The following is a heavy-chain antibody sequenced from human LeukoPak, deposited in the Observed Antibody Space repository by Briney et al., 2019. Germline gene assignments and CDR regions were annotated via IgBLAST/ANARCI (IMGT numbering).Heavy chain of an antibody. CDR1: GFTSIAYA. CDR2: MSGGGVTT. J-gene: IGHJ6*02. Sequence: GGSLRLSCVGSGFTSIAYALTCARQAPGKELEWVSGMSGGGVTTYYADSVKGRFTISRDNSKNTLYLQMNSLRADDTAIYYCARNQQLGGHSYYYYGMDVWGQGTTVTVSS. D-gene: IGHD3-16*01. V-gene: IGHV3-23*01. CDR3: ARNQQLGGHSYYYYGMDV.